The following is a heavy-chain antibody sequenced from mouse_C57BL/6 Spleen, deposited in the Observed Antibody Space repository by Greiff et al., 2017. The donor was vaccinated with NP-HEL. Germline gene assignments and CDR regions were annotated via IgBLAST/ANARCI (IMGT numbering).Heavy chain of an antibody. J-gene: IGHJ4*01. Sequence: QVQLQQPGAELVKPGASVKVSCKASGYTFTSYWMHWVKQRPGQGLEWIGRFHPSDSDTNYNQKFKGKATLTVDKSSSTAYMQPSSLTSEDSAVYYCAMAGPHYYAMDYWGQGTSVTVSS. D-gene: IGHD3-3*01. V-gene: IGHV1-74*01. CDR3: AMAGPHYYAMDY. CDR2: FHPSDSDT. CDR1: GYTFTSYW.